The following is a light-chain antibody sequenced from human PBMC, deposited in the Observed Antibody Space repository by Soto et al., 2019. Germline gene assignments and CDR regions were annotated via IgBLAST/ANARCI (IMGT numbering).Light chain of an antibody. J-gene: IGLJ3*02. CDR3: ATWDDSLSVWV. CDR2: SNY. Sequence: QSVLTQPPSASGAPGQRVTISCSGSSSNIRSYQMYWYQQLPGTAPKLLIYSNYQRPSGVPDRFSGSKSGTSASLAISGLRSDDEADYYCATWDDSLSVWVFGGGTKVTVL. CDR1: SSNIRSYQ. V-gene: IGLV1-47*02.